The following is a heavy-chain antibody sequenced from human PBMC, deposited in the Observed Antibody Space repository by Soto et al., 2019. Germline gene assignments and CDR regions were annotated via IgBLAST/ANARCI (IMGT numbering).Heavy chain of an antibody. CDR3: VRELDGYGRFDF. D-gene: IGHD6-13*01. CDR1: NGSISGFY. V-gene: IGHV4-59*12. CDR2: IHYSGRT. Sequence: PSETLSLTCSVSNGSISGFYWTWIRQPPGKILEWIGYIHYSGRTDYNPSLTSRATMSVDTSKNQFSLNLKSITAADTAIYFCVRELDGYGRFDFWGQGTPVTVSS. J-gene: IGHJ4*02.